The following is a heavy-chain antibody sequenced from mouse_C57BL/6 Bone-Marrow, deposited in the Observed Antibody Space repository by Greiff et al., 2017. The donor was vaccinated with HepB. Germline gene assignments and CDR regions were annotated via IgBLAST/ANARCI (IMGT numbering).Heavy chain of an antibody. V-gene: IGHV10-1*01. Sequence: EVKLMESGGGLVQPKGSLKLSCAASGFSFNTYAMNWVRQAPGKGLEWVARIRSKSNNYATYYADSVKDRFTISRDDSESMLYLQMNNLKTEDTAMYYCVRPTLLRGYAMDYWGQGTSVTVSS. CDR2: IRSKSNNYAT. CDR1: GFSFNTYA. J-gene: IGHJ4*01. D-gene: IGHD1-1*01. CDR3: VRPTLLRGYAMDY.